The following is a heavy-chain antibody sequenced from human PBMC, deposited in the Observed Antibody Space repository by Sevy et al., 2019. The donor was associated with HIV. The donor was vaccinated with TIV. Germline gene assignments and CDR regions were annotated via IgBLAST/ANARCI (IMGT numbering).Heavy chain of an antibody. V-gene: IGHV3-48*02. D-gene: IGHD3-3*02. CDR1: GFSFSIYS. J-gene: IGHJ4*02. CDR2: ITNSGATK. CDR3: ARDTTVTRIFNY. Sequence: GGSLRISCAASGFSFSIYSMNWVRQAPGKGLEWLSSITNSGATKYYAESVKGRFTISRDNAKNSLYLQMDSLRDEDTAVYYCARDTTVTRIFNYRGQGTLVTVSS.